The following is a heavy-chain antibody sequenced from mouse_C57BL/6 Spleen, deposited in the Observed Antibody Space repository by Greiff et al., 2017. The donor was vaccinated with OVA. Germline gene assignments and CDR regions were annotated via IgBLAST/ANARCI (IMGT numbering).Heavy chain of an antibody. CDR1: GYAFSSSW. V-gene: IGHV1-82*01. D-gene: IGHD2-2*01. CDR3: ASMVTTPHWYFDV. Sequence: QVQLKQSGPELVKPGASVKISCKASGYAFSSSWMNWVKQRPGKGLEWIGRIYPGDGDTNYNGKFKGKATLTADKSSSTAYMQLSSLTSEDSAVYFCASMVTTPHWYFDVWGTGTTVTVSS. CDR2: IYPGDGDT. J-gene: IGHJ1*03.